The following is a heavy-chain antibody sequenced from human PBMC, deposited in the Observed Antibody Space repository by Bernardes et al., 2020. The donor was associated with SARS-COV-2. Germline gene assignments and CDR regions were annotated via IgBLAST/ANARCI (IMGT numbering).Heavy chain of an antibody. Sequence: GGSLRLSCAASGFTFSSYAMSWVRQAPGKGLEWVSAISGSGGSTYYADSVKGRFTISRDNSKNTLYLQMNSLRAEDTAVYYCAKEDYYGSGSYYLKYFQHWGQGTMVTVSS. CDR1: GFTFSSYA. CDR2: ISGSGGST. J-gene: IGHJ1*01. D-gene: IGHD3-10*01. V-gene: IGHV3-23*01. CDR3: AKEDYYGSGSYYLKYFQH.